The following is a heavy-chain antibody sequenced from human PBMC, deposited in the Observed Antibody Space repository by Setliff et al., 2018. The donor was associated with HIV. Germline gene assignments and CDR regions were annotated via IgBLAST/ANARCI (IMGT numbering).Heavy chain of an antibody. J-gene: IGHJ4*02. CDR3: AKDYVENDY. CDR1: GFLFHTYW. V-gene: IGHV3-7*05. Sequence: PGGSLRLSCAASGFLFHTYWMSWVRQAPGKGLEWVANIKEDGSEKYYVDSVKGRFTISRDNSKNTLYLQMNSLRAEDTAVYYCAKDYVENDYWGQGTLVTVSS. CDR2: IKEDGSEK. D-gene: IGHD3-16*01.